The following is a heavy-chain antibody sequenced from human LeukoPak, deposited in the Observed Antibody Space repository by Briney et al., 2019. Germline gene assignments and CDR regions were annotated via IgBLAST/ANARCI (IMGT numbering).Heavy chain of an antibody. CDR2: ISSSSSCI. Sequence: GGSLRLSCAASGFTVSSNYMSWVRQAPGKGLEWVSSISSSSSCIYYADSVKGRFTISRDNAKNSLYLRMNSLRAEDTAMYYCARGSSGSYLPDYWGQGTLVTVSS. J-gene: IGHJ4*02. CDR3: ARGSSGSYLPDY. CDR1: GFTVSSNY. D-gene: IGHD1-26*01. V-gene: IGHV3-21*01.